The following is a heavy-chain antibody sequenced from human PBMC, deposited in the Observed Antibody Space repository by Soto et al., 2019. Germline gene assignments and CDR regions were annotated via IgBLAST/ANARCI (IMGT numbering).Heavy chain of an antibody. V-gene: IGHV1-8*02. CDR3: ASGFRLDYFDY. CDR2: MNPHSGDT. D-gene: IGHD3-10*01. J-gene: IGHJ4*02. Sequence: QVQLVQSGAEVKKPGALVKVSCKASGYTFTTYDISWVRQAPGQGLEWMGWMNPHSGDTGYAQRFQGRVTMPRDTSIGTDYMEMRIRKSEDTAVYFCASGFRLDYFDYWGQGTLVTVSS. CDR1: GYTFTTYD.